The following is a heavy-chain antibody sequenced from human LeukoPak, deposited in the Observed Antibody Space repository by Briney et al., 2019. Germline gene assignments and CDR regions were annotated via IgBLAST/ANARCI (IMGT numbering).Heavy chain of an antibody. CDR3: AKAIYSSGYYYAFFDY. J-gene: IGHJ4*02. D-gene: IGHD3-22*01. Sequence: PGGSLRLSCAASGFTFDDYAMHWVRQAPGKGLEWVSGISWNSGSIGYADSVKGRFTISRDNAKNSLYLQMNSLRAEDTALYYCAKAIYSSGYYYAFFDYWGQGTLVTVSS. V-gene: IGHV3-9*01. CDR2: ISWNSGSI. CDR1: GFTFDDYA.